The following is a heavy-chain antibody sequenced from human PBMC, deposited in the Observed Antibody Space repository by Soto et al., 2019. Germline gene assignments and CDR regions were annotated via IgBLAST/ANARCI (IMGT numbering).Heavy chain of an antibody. CDR2: IYPGDSDT. V-gene: IGHV5-51*01. J-gene: IGHJ4*02. CDR3: ARQDVFYDYIWGSYRPFDY. CDR1: GYSFTSYW. D-gene: IGHD3-16*02. Sequence: GASLKISCEGSGYSFTSYWIGWVRQMPGKGLEWMGIIYPGDSDTRYSPSFQGQVTISADKSISTAYLQWSSLKASDTAMYYCARQDVFYDYIWGSYRPFDYWGQGTLVTVSS.